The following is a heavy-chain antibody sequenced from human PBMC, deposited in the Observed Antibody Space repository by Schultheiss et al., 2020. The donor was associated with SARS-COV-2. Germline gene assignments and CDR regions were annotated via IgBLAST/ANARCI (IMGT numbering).Heavy chain of an antibody. D-gene: IGHD4-17*01. CDR2: ISYNGGET. V-gene: IGHV3-30*18. J-gene: IGHJ6*02. CDR3: AKDSLDYGDYDGMDV. CDR1: GFTFSSYA. Sequence: GGSLRLSCAASGFTFSSYAMSWVRQAPGKGLEWVADISYNGGETNYADSVKGRFTISRDNSKNTLYLQMNSLRAEDTAVYYCAKDSLDYGDYDGMDVWGQGTTVTVSS.